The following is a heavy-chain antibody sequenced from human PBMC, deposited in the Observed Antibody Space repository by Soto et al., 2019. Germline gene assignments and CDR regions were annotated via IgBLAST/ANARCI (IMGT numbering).Heavy chain of an antibody. V-gene: IGHV1-2*02. J-gene: IGHJ4*02. CDR2: INPNSGGT. D-gene: IGHD3-22*01. CDR3: ARAEAYYDSSGYYYFDD. Sequence: GASVKVSCKASGYIFIGYYMHWVRQAPGQGLEWMGWINPNSGGTIYAQKFQGRVTMTRDTSITTAYMELTRLTSDDTAVYYCARAEAYYDSSGYYYFDDWGQGTLVTVSS. CDR1: GYIFIGYY.